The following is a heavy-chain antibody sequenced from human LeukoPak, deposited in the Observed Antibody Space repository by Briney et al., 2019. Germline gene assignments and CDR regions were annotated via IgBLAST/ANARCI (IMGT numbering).Heavy chain of an antibody. J-gene: IGHJ3*01. CDR3: GEEGVLPPPPGAFDV. CDR1: GFTLSTFA. CDR2: ISSNGNNK. Sequence: GRSLRLSCAASGFTLSTFAMHWVRQAPGKGLEWVAIISSNGNNKYYVDSVKGRFTISRDNSKNTLYLQMNSLRTEDTAFYYCGEEGVLPPPPGAFDVWGQGTLVTVSS. V-gene: IGHV3-30*18. D-gene: IGHD3-10*01.